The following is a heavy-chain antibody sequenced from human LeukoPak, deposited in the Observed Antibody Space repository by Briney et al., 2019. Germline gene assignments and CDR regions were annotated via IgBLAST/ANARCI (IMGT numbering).Heavy chain of an antibody. V-gene: IGHV4-34*01. J-gene: IGHJ4*02. CDR3: ARAAIVGATRRRYFDY. Sequence: PSETLSLTCAVYGGSFSGYYWSWIRQPPGKGLEWIGEINHSGSTNYNPSLKSRVTISVHTSKNQFSLKLSSVTAADTAVYYCARAAIVGATRRRYFDYWGQGTLVTVSS. CDR2: INHSGST. D-gene: IGHD1-26*01. CDR1: GGSFSGYY.